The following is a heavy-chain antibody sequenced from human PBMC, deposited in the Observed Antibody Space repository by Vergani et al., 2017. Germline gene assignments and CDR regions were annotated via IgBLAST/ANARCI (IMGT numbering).Heavy chain of an antibody. CDR1: GYSFTTYW. CDR3: ARQDYSDSSGYPYYFDF. D-gene: IGHD3-22*01. Sequence: EVQLVQSGAEVRKPGESLNISCKASGYSFTTYWIGWVRQMPGKGLEWMGFIYPGDSDTRYSPSFQGQVTISADKSISTAYLQGSSMKASDTAIYYCARQDYSDSSGYPYYFDFWGQGTLVTVSS. CDR2: IYPGDSDT. V-gene: IGHV5-51*01. J-gene: IGHJ4*02.